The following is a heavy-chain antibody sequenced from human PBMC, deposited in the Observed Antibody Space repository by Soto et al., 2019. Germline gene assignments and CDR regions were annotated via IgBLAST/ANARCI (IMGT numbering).Heavy chain of an antibody. CDR2: IGRRGSAT. CDR3: AKESKSVEVSASRVYGMDV. V-gene: IGHV3-48*03. D-gene: IGHD2-2*01. J-gene: IGHJ6*02. CDR1: EFSLSTYE. Sequence: EVQLVESGGGLVQPGGSLRLSCEAFEFSLSTYEVAWVRQAPGKGLEWVSHIGRRGSATYYADSVKGRFSISRDNAKNSVLLQMNSLRADDTAVYFCAKESKSVEVSASRVYGMDVWGQGTTVTVSS.